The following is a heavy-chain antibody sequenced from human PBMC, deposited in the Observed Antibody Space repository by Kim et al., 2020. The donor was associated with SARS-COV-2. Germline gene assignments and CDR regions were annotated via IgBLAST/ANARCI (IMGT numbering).Heavy chain of an antibody. V-gene: IGHV1-69*13. D-gene: IGHD1-26*01. CDR2: IIPIFGTA. CDR1: GGTFSSYA. CDR3: VSEGIVGGTGAFDM. J-gene: IGHJ3*02. Sequence: SVKVSCKASGGTFSSYAISWVRQAPGQGLEWMGGIIPIFGTANYAQKFQGRVTMTADESTSTAYMELSSLRSEDTAGYYCVSEGIVGGTGAFDMWGQGT.